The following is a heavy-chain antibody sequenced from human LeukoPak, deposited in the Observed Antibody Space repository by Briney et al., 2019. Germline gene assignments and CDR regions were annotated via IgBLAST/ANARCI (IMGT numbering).Heavy chain of an antibody. CDR1: GGTFSSYA. V-gene: IGHV1-69*01. Sequence: SVKVSCKAPGGTFSSYAISWVRQAPGQGLEWMGGIIPIFGTANYAQKFQGRVTITADESTSTAYMELSSLRSEDTAVYYCARDKGPMVRNSYGMDVWGQGTTVTVSS. CDR2: IIPIFGTA. D-gene: IGHD3-10*01. J-gene: IGHJ6*02. CDR3: ARDKGPMVRNSYGMDV.